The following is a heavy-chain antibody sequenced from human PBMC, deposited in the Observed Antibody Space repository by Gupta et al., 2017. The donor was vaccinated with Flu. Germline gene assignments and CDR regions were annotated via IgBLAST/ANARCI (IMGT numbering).Heavy chain of an antibody. CDR3: AKEGKELGPSYLDY. J-gene: IGHJ4*02. CDR2: ISGSSGNT. D-gene: IGHD7-27*01. CDR1: GFTFSNYG. Sequence: EVQLLESGGGLVQPGGSLRIVCADSGFTFSNYGMTWVRQAPGKGLEWVAAISGSSGNTYYAESVRGRFTISRDNSKNAVYLQMSSLRAEDTAVYYCAKEGKELGPSYLDYWGQGTLVTVSS. V-gene: IGHV3-23*01.